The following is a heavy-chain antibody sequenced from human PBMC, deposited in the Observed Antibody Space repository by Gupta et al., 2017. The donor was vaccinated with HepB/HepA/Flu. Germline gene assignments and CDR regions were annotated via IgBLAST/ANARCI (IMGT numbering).Heavy chain of an antibody. Sequence: EVQLVESGGGLVQPGGSLRLSCAASGFTFSSYSMNWVRQATGKGLEWVSYISSSSSTIYNADSVKGRFTISRDNAKNSLYLQMNSLRDEDTAVYYCARVGYCSTTSCYQRWFDPWGQGTLVTVSS. CDR1: GFTFSSYS. CDR2: ISSSSSTI. V-gene: IGHV3-48*02. CDR3: ARVGYCSTTSCYQRWFDP. D-gene: IGHD2-2*01. J-gene: IGHJ5*02.